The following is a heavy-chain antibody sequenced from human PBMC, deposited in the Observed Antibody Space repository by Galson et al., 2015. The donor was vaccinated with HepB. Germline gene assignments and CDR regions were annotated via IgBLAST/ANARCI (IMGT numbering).Heavy chain of an antibody. CDR2: IIPIFGTA. Sequence: SVKVSCKASGGTFSSYAISWVRQAPGQGLEWMGGIIPIFGTANYAQKFQGRVTITADESTSTAYMELSSLRTEDTAVYYCARGLTGDGWFDPWGQGTLVTVSS. J-gene: IGHJ5*02. D-gene: IGHD7-27*01. V-gene: IGHV1-69*13. CDR1: GGTFSSYA. CDR3: ARGLTGDGWFDP.